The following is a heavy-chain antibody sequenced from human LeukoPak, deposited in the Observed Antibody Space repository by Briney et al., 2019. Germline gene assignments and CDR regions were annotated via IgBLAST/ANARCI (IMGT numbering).Heavy chain of an antibody. D-gene: IGHD6-13*01. CDR1: GYTFTSYD. CDR2: MNPNSGNT. Sequence: GASVKVSCKASGYTFTSYDINWVRQATGQGLEWMGWMNPNSGNTGYAQKFQGRVTMTRNTSISTAYMELSSLRSEDTAVYYCARHSSSTEDNFDYWGQGTLVTVPS. V-gene: IGHV1-8*01. J-gene: IGHJ4*02. CDR3: ARHSSSTEDNFDY.